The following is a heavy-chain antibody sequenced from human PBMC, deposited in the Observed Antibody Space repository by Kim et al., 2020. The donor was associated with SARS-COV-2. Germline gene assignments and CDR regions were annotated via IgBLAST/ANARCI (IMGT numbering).Heavy chain of an antibody. Sequence: SETLSLTCTVSGGSISSYYWSWIRQPPGKGLEWIGYIYYSGSTNYNPSLKSRVTISVDTSKNQFSLKLSSVTAADTAVYYCARAPHRSRFDYWGQGTLVTVSS. J-gene: IGHJ4*02. CDR1: GGSISSYY. V-gene: IGHV4-59*13. CDR3: ARAPHRSRFDY. CDR2: IYYSGST.